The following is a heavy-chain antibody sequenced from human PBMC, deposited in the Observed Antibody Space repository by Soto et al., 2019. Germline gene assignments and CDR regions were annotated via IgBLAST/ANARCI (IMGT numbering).Heavy chain of an antibody. D-gene: IGHD1-1*01. V-gene: IGHV4-39*01. J-gene: IGHJ3*01. CDR1: GDSISDSTYY. Sequence: PSETLSLTCTVSGDSISDSTYYWGWVRQSPGQGLEWFGSIYYDGTTFYNPSLKSRLTISVDTSKNQFSLKLSSVSAADTALYHCARHGIHSPIHVWGQGTMVT. CDR2: IYYDGTT. CDR3: ARHGIHSPIHV.